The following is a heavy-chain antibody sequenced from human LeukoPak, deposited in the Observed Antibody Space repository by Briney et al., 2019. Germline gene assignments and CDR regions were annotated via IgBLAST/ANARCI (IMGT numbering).Heavy chain of an antibody. CDR2: ISYDGSNK. D-gene: IGHD3-22*01. Sequence: GRSLRLSCAASGFTFSSYAMHWVRQAPGKGLEWVAVISYDGSNKYYADSVKGRFTISRDNSKNTLYLQMNSLRAEDTAVYYCAKVPRGGSGYYPFDYWGQGTLVTVSS. CDR3: AKVPRGGSGYYPFDY. V-gene: IGHV3-30-3*01. CDR1: GFTFSSYA. J-gene: IGHJ4*02.